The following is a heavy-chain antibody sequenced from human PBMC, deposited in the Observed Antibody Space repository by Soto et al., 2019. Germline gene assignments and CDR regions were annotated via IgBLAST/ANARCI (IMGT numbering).Heavy chain of an antibody. Sequence: SQTLSLTCVVSGNNVSTNSAGWNWIRQSPSRGLDWLGRTYYRSKWNNDYAASVKSRITVNPDTSKNQFSLHLNSVTPEDTGVYYCARNSWNAPPAFDFWGQGIQVTVSS. CDR3: ARNSWNAPPAFDF. V-gene: IGHV6-1*01. D-gene: IGHD1-1*01. J-gene: IGHJ4*02. CDR1: GNNVSTNSAG. CDR2: TYYRSKWNN.